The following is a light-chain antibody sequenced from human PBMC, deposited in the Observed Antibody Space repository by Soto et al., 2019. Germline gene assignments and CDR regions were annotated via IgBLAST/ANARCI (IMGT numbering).Light chain of an antibody. Sequence: EIVMTQSPATLSVSPGERAALSCRASQSVSSNFAWYQQNPGQAPRLLIYGASTRATGIPARFSGSGSGTDFTLTISSLQSEDFAVYYCQQYNNWPYTFGQGTKLEIK. CDR1: QSVSSN. CDR3: QQYNNWPYT. V-gene: IGKV3-15*01. CDR2: GAS. J-gene: IGKJ2*01.